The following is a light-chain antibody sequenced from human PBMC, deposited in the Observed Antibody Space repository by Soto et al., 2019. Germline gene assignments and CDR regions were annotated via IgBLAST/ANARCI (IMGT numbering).Light chain of an antibody. J-gene: IGKJ1*01. Sequence: DIQMNQSHSTLAGSVGDRVTITCRASQTISSWLAWYQQKPGKAPKLLIYKASTLKSGVPSRFSGSGSGTEFTLTISSLQPDDFATYYCQHYNSYSEAFGQGTKVDI. V-gene: IGKV1-5*03. CDR1: QTISSW. CDR3: QHYNSYSEA. CDR2: KAS.